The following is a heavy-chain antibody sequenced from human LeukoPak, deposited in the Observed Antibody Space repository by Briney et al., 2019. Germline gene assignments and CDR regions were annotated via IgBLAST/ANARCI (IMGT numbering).Heavy chain of an antibody. V-gene: IGHV3-23*01. D-gene: IGHD2-2*01. J-gene: IGHJ6*03. Sequence: GGSLRLSCAASGFTFGSYGMSWVRQAPGKGLEWVSFITPNADRASYADSVKGRFTVSRDNPRNTLYMQMNSLRAEDTAVYYCARAVVVPAATYYMDVWGKGTTVTVSS. CDR2: ITPNADRA. CDR1: GFTFGSYG. CDR3: ARAVVVPAATYYMDV.